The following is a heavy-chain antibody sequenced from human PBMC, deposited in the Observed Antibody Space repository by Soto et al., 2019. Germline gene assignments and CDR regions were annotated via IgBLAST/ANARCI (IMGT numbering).Heavy chain of an antibody. CDR1: GYTFTSYY. Sequence: GASVKVSCKASGYTFTSYYMHWVRQAPGQGLEWMGIINPSGGSTSYAQKFQGRVTMTRDTSTSTVYMELSSLRSEDTAVYYCAIGMGKSSGYYRAFDAFDIWGQGTMVTVSS. J-gene: IGHJ3*02. V-gene: IGHV1-46*01. CDR3: AIGMGKSSGYYRAFDAFDI. CDR2: INPSGGST. D-gene: IGHD3-22*01.